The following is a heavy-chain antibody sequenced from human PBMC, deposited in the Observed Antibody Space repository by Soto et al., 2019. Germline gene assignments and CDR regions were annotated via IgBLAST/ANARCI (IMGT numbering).Heavy chain of an antibody. V-gene: IGHV1-8*01. CDR2: MNPNSGNT. CDR3: ARGLAMTSFGGESWFDP. Sequence: QVQLVQSGAEVKKPGASVKVSCKASGYTFTSYDINWVRQATGQGLEWVGWMNPNSGNTGYAQKFQGRVTMTRNTSISTAYMELSSLRSEDTAVYYCARGLAMTSFGGESWFDPWGQGTLVTVSS. CDR1: GYTFTSYD. D-gene: IGHD3-16*01. J-gene: IGHJ5*02.